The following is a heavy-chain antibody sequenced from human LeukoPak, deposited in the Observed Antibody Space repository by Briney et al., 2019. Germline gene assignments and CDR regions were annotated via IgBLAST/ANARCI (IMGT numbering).Heavy chain of an antibody. J-gene: IGHJ3*02. CDR2: IYYSGST. CDR3: ARALGPKYDYVWGSYIWDPLGDAFDI. Sequence: PSETLSLTCTVSGGSFSGSSFYWGWIRQPPGKGLEWIGNIYYSGSTYYNPSLKSRVTIFVDTSKNQFSLKLSSVTAADTAVYYCARALGPKYDYVWGSYIWDPLGDAFDIWGQGTMVTVSS. CDR1: GGSFSGSSFY. D-gene: IGHD3-16*01. V-gene: IGHV4-39*07.